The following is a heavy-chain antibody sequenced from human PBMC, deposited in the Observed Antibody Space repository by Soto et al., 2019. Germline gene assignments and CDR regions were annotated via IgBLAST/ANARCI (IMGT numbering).Heavy chain of an antibody. V-gene: IGHV4-4*07. CDR3: ARDPLSWNDSPAYWYYGMDV. J-gene: IGHJ6*02. CDR1: GGSISSYY. Sequence: ILSLTCTVSGGSISSYYWSWIRQPAGKGLEWIGRIYTSGSTNYNPSLKSRVTMSVDTSKNQFSLKLSSVTAADTAVYYCARDPLSWNDSPAYWYYGMDVWGQGTTVTVSS. D-gene: IGHD1-1*01. CDR2: IYTSGST.